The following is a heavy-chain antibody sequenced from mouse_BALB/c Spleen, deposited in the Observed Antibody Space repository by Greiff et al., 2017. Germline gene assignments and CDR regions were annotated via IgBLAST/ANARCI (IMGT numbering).Heavy chain of an antibody. D-gene: IGHD2-1*01. Sequence: QVQLQQSGAELVRPGTSVKVSCKASGYAFTNYLIEWVKQRPGQGLEWIGVINPGSGGTNYNEKFKGKATLTADKSSSTAYMQLSSLTSDDSAVYFCAREAYGNYRGLFDYWGQGTTLTVSS. V-gene: IGHV1-54*01. J-gene: IGHJ2*01. CDR2: INPGSGGT. CDR1: GYAFTNYL. CDR3: AREAYGNYRGLFDY.